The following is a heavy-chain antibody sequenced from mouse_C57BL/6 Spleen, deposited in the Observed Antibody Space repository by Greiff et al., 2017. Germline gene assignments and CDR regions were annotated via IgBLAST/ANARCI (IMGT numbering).Heavy chain of an antibody. J-gene: IGHJ2*01. CDR3: ARKGDYYGSSYGGYFDY. D-gene: IGHD1-1*01. CDR1: GYAFSSYW. CDR2: LSPGDGDT. V-gene: IGHV1-80*01. Sequence: QVQLQQSGAELVKPGASVKISCKASGYAFSSYWMNWVQQRPGTGLEWIGQLSPGDGDTNYNGKFKGQATLTADKSSTTAYMQLSSLTSEDSAVYFCARKGDYYGSSYGGYFDYWGQGTTLTVSS.